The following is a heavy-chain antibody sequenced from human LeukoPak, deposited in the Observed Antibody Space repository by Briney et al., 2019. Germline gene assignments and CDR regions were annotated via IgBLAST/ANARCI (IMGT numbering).Heavy chain of an antibody. CDR3: AQYCSSTSCYYFDY. CDR1: GGSISSGGYY. V-gene: IGHV4-31*03. J-gene: IGHJ4*02. Sequence: TPSETLSLTCTVSGGSISSGGYYWSWIRQHPGKGLGWIGYIYYSGSTYYNPSLKSRVTISVDTSKNQFSLKLSSVTAADTAVYYCAQYCSSTSCYYFDYWGQGTLVTVSS. CDR2: IYYSGST. D-gene: IGHD2-2*01.